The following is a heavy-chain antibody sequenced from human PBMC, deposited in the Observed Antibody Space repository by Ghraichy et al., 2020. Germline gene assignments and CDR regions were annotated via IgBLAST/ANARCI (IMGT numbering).Heavy chain of an antibody. V-gene: IGHV3-64*01. CDR3: ARGPGSDGNSYGPSIIGGFDC. J-gene: IGHJ4*02. D-gene: IGHD5-18*01. CDR2: ISSDGTST. CDR1: GSTFSSYA. Sequence: GGSLRLSCAASGSTFSSYAMYWVRQAPGKGLEYVSAISSDGTSTHYAKSVEGRFTISRDNSKDTVFLQMGSLRPEDMAVYYCARGPGSDGNSYGPSIIGGFDCWGQGTLVTVSS.